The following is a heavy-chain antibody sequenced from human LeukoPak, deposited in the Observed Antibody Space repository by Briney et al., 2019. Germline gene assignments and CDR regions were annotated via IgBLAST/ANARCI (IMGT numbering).Heavy chain of an antibody. CDR3: AKDWGAYYDSSGFYSGDFDY. D-gene: IGHD3-22*01. Sequence: PGGSLRLSCAASGFTFSNYWMHWVRQAPGKGLVWVSRINTDGGSTYYADSVKGRFTISRDNSKNSLYLQMNSLRTEDTALYYCAKDWGAYYDSSGFYSGDFDYWGQGTLVTVSS. J-gene: IGHJ4*02. V-gene: IGHV3-43*02. CDR2: INTDGGST. CDR1: GFTFSNYW.